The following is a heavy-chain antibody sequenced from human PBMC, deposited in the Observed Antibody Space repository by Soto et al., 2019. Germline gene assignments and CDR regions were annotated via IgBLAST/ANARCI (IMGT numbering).Heavy chain of an antibody. D-gene: IGHD3-3*01. CDR1: GYSFTDYG. Sequence: QVQLEQSGPEVKKPGASVKVSCKASGYSFTDYGVTWVRQAPGQGLEWMGWISGKNGGTNYAQELQGRVTMTTDTSTKTFYMEMRSLKSDDTAVYYCARANRITGDFDYWGQGTLVAVSS. V-gene: IGHV1-18*01. CDR2: ISGKNGGT. CDR3: ARANRITGDFDY. J-gene: IGHJ4*02.